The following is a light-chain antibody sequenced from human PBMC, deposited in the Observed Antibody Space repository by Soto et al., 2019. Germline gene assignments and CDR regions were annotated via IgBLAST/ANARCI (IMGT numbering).Light chain of an antibody. CDR3: HQSYTAPRT. Sequence: DIQMTLSPSSLSASVGYRVSVTCRARQSISTFSNWYQQRPGEAPKLLIDAARSLQSGVPSRFSGSGSGADFTLTIGSLQPEDFATYYCHQSYTAPRTFGQGTKVEVK. J-gene: IGKJ1*01. CDR2: AAR. CDR1: QSISTF. V-gene: IGKV1-39*01.